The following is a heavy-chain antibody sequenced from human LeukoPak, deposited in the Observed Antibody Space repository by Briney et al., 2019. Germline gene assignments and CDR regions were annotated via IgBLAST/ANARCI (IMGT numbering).Heavy chain of an antibody. J-gene: IGHJ4*02. V-gene: IGHV1-69*13. CDR1: GGTFSSYA. D-gene: IGHD3-22*01. CDR2: IIPIFGTA. CDR3: ARAYYYDSSGYSSPYYFDY. Sequence: GASVKVSFKGSGGTFSSYASSWVRQAPGQGLEWMGGIIPIFGTANYAQKFQGRVTITADESTSTAYMELSSLRSEDTAVYYCARAYYYDSSGYSSPYYFDYWGQGTLVTVSS.